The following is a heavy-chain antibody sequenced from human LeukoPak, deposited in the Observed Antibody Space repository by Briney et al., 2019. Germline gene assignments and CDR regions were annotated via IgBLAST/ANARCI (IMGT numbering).Heavy chain of an antibody. CDR1: GLNVTYNY. J-gene: IGHJ6*03. CDR2: IYSGGMT. CDR3: YARPVLPAAFLPSGNYMDV. D-gene: IGHD2-2*01. V-gene: IGHV3-53*01. Sequence: AGGSLRLSCAASGLNVTYNYMSWVRQAPGKGLEWLSVIYSGGMTDYADSVKGRFIISRDNSKNTLYLQMNRLRAEDTAVYYCYARPVLPAAFLPSGNYMDVWGKGTTVTVSS.